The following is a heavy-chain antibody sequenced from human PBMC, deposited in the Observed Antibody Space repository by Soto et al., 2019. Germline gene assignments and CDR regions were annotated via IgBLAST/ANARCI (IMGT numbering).Heavy chain of an antibody. CDR1: GDIFTNFD. D-gene: IGHD3-3*02. CDR2: MRANSGDT. J-gene: IGHJ5*02. V-gene: IGHV1-8*01. CDR3: ARYIYGQGFQA. Sequence: QVQLVQPGAEVRKPGASVKVSCQASGDIFTNFDFNWVRQATGQGLEWIGWMRANSGDTGHDQKFQGRVRMTRDTSMSTAYMELSSLRAEDTAVYYCARYIYGQGFQAWGQGTLVFVSS.